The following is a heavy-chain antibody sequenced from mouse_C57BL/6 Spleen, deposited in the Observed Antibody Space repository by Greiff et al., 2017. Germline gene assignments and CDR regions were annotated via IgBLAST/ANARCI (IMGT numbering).Heavy chain of an antibody. J-gene: IGHJ3*01. V-gene: IGHV5-9-1*02. Sequence: EVKVEESGEGLVKPGGSLKLSCAASGFTFSSYAMSWVRQTPEKRLEWVAYISSGGDYIYYADTVKGRFTISRDNARNTLYLQMSSLKSEDTAMYYCTRDEGGNYGFAYWGQGTLVTVSA. CDR3: TRDEGGNYGFAY. D-gene: IGHD2-1*01. CDR2: ISSGGDYI. CDR1: GFTFSSYA.